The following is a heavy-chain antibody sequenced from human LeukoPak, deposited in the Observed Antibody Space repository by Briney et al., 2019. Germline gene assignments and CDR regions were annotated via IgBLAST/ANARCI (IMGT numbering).Heavy chain of an antibody. D-gene: IGHD6-19*01. CDR3: AKDLSYTSGASDH. V-gene: IGHV3-23*01. J-gene: IGHJ4*02. CDR2: ITDDGYNT. Sequence: GGSLRLSCAASGFTFSAFAMTWVRQAPGKGLEWVSTITDDGYNTYSADSVKGRITFSRDNSKNTLSLQLRSLRAEDTAVYYCAKDLSYTSGASDHGGQGTLVTVSS. CDR1: GFTFSAFA.